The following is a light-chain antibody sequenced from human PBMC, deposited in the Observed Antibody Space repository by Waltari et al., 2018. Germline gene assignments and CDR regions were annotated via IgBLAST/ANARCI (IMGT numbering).Light chain of an antibody. J-gene: IGKJ4*01. Sequence: EIVLTQSPGTLSLSPGERATSSCRASQSVSSSYLAWYQQTPGQSPRLLIYGTSSTATGIPDRFSGSGSGTDFTLTISRLEPEDFAVYYCQQYGSSPPPFGGGTKVEIK. V-gene: IGKV3-20*01. CDR1: QSVSSSY. CDR3: QQYGSSPPP. CDR2: GTS.